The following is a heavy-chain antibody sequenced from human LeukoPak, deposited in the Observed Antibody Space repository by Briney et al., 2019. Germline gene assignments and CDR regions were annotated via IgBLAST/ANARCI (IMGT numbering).Heavy chain of an antibody. CDR1: GYTFTSYD. V-gene: IGHV1-8*01. Sequence: ASVKVSCKASGYTFTSYDINWVRQATGQGLEWMGWMNPNSGNTGYAQKFQGRVTMTRNTSISRAYMELSSLRSEDPAVYYCAGVLAARKWIQIWSLRYNWFDPWGQGTLVTVSS. D-gene: IGHD5-18*01. CDR2: MNPNSGNT. J-gene: IGHJ5*02. CDR3: AGVLAARKWIQIWSLRYNWFDP.